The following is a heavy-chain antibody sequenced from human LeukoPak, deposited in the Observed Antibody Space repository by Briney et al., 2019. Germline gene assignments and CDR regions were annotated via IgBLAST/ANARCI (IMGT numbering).Heavy chain of an antibody. D-gene: IGHD3-22*01. CDR3: VKDREYYYDSSGYFDY. V-gene: IGHV3-64D*09. CDR1: GYPFSSYA. J-gene: IGHJ4*02. CDR2: ISDSGGST. Sequence: GGSLRLSCSASGYPFSSYAMHWVRQAPGKGLEYVSAISDSGGSTYYADSVKGRFTISRDNSKNTLYLQMSSLRAEDTAVYYCVKDREYYYDSSGYFDYWGQGTLVTVSS.